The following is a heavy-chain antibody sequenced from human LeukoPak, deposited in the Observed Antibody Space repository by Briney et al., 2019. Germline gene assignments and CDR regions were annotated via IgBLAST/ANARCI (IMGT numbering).Heavy chain of an antibody. CDR1: GGSISSYY. D-gene: IGHD3-22*01. CDR3: ARHSYYDSSGYSDY. Sequence: SETLSLTCTVSGGSISSYYWSWIRQPPGKGLGWIGYIYYSGSTNYNPSLKSRVTISVDTSKNQFSLKLRSVTAADTAVYYCARHSYYDSSGYSDYWGQGTLVTVSS. V-gene: IGHV4-59*08. J-gene: IGHJ4*02. CDR2: IYYSGST.